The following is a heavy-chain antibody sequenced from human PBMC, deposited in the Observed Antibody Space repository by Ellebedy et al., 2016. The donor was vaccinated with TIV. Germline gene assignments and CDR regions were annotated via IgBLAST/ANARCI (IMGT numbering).Heavy chain of an antibody. CDR3: ARGAVAGIRAGGY. Sequence: PGGSLRLSCAASGFTFSTYRMDWLRQAPGKGLEWVSTISSSSDTIYYADSVKGRFTISRDSSKNTLYLQMNSLRPEDTAVYYCARGAVAGIRAGGYWGQGTLVTVSS. J-gene: IGHJ4*02. D-gene: IGHD6-19*01. V-gene: IGHV3-48*01. CDR2: ISSSSDTI. CDR1: GFTFSTYR.